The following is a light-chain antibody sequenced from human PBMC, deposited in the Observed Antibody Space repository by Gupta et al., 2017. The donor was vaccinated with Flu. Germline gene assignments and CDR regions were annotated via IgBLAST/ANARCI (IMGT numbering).Light chain of an antibody. CDR2: WAS. J-gene: IGKJ4*02. CDR3: QQYAGSHPT. V-gene: IGKV4-1*01. Sequence: DIVMTQSPDSLAVSLGERATINCKSSHSVLYSANNKNYLAGYQQKPGQPPRLLFSWASTRESGVPDRFSGSGAGTDVTPTITSLQAEDVAVYYCQQYAGSHPTFGGGTEVKIK. CDR1: HSVLYSANNKNY.